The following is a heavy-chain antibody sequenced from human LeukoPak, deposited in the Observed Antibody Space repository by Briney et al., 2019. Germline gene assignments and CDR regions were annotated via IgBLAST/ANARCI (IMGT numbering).Heavy chain of an antibody. CDR3: ARDQEGFDY. J-gene: IGHJ4*02. Sequence: ASVKVSCKASGYTFTSNYIHWVRQAPGQGLEWMGMIYPRDGSTSYAQKFQGRVTVTRDTSTSTVHMELSGLRSEDTAVYHCARDQEGFDYWGQGTLVTVSS. V-gene: IGHV1-46*01. CDR2: IYPRDGST. CDR1: GYTFTSNY.